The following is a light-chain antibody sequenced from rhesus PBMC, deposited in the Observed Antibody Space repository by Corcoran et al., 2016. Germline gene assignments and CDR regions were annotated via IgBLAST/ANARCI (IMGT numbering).Light chain of an antibody. CDR2: KAS. J-gene: IGKJ4*01. Sequence: DIQMTQSPSSLSASVGDRVTITCRASQVIRSSLAWVQQKPGKAPNLLSYKASTLYSGVPSRFSGSGSGTDFTLTISSLQPEGLATYYCQQYNSVPLAFGGGTKVEIK. CDR1: QVIRSS. V-gene: IGKV1-21*01. CDR3: QQYNSVPLA.